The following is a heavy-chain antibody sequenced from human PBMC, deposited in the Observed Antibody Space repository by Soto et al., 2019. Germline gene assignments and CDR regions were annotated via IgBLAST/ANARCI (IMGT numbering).Heavy chain of an antibody. J-gene: IGHJ4*02. Sequence: GVSLRLSCAASGFTFSTYGMNWVRQAPGKGLEWVAVIWYDGSNEFYGNSVKGRFTISRDNSKNTLYLQMNSLRAEDTAVYYCARDFSGTYSLDYWGQGALVTVSS. V-gene: IGHV3-33*01. D-gene: IGHD1-26*01. CDR2: IWYDGSNE. CDR1: GFTFSTYG. CDR3: ARDFSGTYSLDY.